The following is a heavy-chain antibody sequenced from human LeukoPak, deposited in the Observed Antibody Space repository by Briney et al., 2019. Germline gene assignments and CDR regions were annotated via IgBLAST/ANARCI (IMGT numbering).Heavy chain of an antibody. J-gene: IGHJ4*02. D-gene: IGHD3-10*01. CDR3: AKDRDVIMFYFDQ. Sequence: GGSLRLPCAASGFTFSTSAMHWVRQAPGKGLEWVSTISGSGGSTHYADSVKGRYTISRDNSKNTLYLQMSSLRAEDTAVYYCAKDRDVIMFYFDQWGQGTLVTVSS. CDR2: ISGSGGST. V-gene: IGHV3-23*01. CDR1: GFTFSTSA.